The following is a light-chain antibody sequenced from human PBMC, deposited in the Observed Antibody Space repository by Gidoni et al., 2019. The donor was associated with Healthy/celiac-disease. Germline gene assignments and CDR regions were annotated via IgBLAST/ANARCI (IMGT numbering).Light chain of an antibody. J-gene: IGKJ4*01. CDR1: QSVLYSADKKNY. V-gene: IGKV4-1*01. CDR3: QQSYRTSLT. CDR2: WAS. Sequence: DIVMTQSPDSLTESLCERATIHCKSSQSVLYSADKKNYLAWYQQKRGQPPKLLIYWASPGESGVPDRFSGSGAGTDFTLTSSSLQADDVAVYFCQQSYRTSLTFGEGTKVEIK.